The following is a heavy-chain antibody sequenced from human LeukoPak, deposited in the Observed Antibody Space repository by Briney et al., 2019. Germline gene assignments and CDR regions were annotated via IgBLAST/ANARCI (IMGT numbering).Heavy chain of an antibody. D-gene: IGHD3-9*01. V-gene: IGHV1-69*13. Sequence: SVKVSCKASGYTFTSYAISWVRQAPGQGLEWMGGIIPIFGTANYAQKFQGRVTITADESTSTAYMELSSLRSEDTAVYYCARVSFLVRATLPGMDVWGQGTTVTVSS. CDR3: ARVSFLVRATLPGMDV. CDR2: IIPIFGTA. CDR1: GYTFTSYA. J-gene: IGHJ6*02.